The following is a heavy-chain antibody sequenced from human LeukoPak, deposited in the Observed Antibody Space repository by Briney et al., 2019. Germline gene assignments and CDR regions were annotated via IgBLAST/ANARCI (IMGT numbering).Heavy chain of an antibody. J-gene: IGHJ4*02. V-gene: IGHV3-21*01. D-gene: IGHD4-11*01. CDR2: ISSSSTYI. CDR3: ARGLQYHEPLYFDS. CDR1: GFTFNTYT. Sequence: PGGSLRLSCAASGFTFNTYTMNWVRKAPGKGLEWVSSISSSSTYISYPDSVKGRFTISRDNAKNSLYLQMNSLRDEDSAVYYCARGLQYHEPLYFDSWGQGTLVTVSS.